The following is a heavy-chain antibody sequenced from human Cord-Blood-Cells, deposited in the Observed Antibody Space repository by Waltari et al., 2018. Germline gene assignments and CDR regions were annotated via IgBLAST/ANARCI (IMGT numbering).Heavy chain of an antibody. V-gene: IGHV4-34*01. CDR3: ARGGLTGGPAPP. CDR2: IKQSAST. CDR1: GGSFSGYY. Sequence: QVQLQQWGAGLLKPSETLSLTCAVYGGSFSGYYWSWIRQPPGKGLEWIGEIKQSASTNDNPALKSRVTISVDTSKNQFSLKLSSVTAADTAVYYCARGGLTGGPAPPWGQGTLVTVSS. D-gene: IGHD7-27*01. J-gene: IGHJ5*02.